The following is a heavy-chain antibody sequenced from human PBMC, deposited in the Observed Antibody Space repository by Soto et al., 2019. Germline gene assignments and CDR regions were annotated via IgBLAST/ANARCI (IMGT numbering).Heavy chain of an antibody. V-gene: IGHV3-30*18. J-gene: IGHJ4*02. CDR1: GFTFSSYG. D-gene: IGHD6-19*01. CDR2: ISYDGSNK. CDR3: AKDRGWDSSGWSFDY. Sequence: GGSLRLSCAASGFTFSSYGMHWVRQAPGKGLEWVAVISYDGSNKYYADSVKGRFTISRDNSKNTLYLQMNSQSAEDTAVYYCAKDRGWDSSGWSFDYWGQGTLVTVSS.